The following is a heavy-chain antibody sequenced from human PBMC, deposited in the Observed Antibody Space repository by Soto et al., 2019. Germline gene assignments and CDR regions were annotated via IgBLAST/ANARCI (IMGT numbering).Heavy chain of an antibody. CDR2: IIPILGIA. CDR1: GGTFSSYT. Sequence: QVQLVQSGAEVKKPGSSVKVSCKASGGTFSSYTISWVRQAPGQGLEWMGRIIPILGIANYAQKFQGRVTITADKSTSTAYMELSSLRSEDTAVYYCASGGLAAAGTHYWFDPWGQGTLVTVSS. V-gene: IGHV1-69*02. J-gene: IGHJ5*02. CDR3: ASGGLAAAGTHYWFDP. D-gene: IGHD6-13*01.